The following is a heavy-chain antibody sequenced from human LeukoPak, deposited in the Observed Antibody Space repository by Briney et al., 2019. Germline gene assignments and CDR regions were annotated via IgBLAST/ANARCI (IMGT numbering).Heavy chain of an antibody. D-gene: IGHD3-10*01. CDR2: IYTSGST. CDR1: GGSISSGSYY. Sequence: KPSQTLSLTCTVSGGSISSGSYYWSWIRQPAGKGLEWIGRIYTSGSTNYNPSLKSRVTISVDTSKNQFSLKLSSVTAADTAVYYCARDRLGYFDYWGQGTLVTVPS. J-gene: IGHJ4*02. CDR3: ARDRLGYFDY. V-gene: IGHV4-61*02.